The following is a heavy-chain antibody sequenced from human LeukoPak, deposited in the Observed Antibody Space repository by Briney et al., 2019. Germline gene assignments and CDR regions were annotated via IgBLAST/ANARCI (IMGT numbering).Heavy chain of an antibody. D-gene: IGHD3-3*01. CDR1: GYTFTSYG. CDR2: ISAYNGNT. J-gene: IGHJ6*03. Sequence: GASVKVSCKASGYTFTSYGISWVRQAPGQGLEWMGWISAYNGNTNYAQKLQGRVTMTTDTSTSTAYMELRSLRSDDTAVYYCASRNYDFWSGYGDYYYYMDVWGKGTTVTVSS. V-gene: IGHV1-18*01. CDR3: ASRNYDFWSGYGDYYYYMDV.